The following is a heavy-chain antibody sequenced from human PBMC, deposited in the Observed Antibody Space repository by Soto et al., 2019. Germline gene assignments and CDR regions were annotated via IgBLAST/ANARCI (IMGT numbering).Heavy chain of an antibody. V-gene: IGHV3-48*01. CDR1: GFTFSSYS. CDR3: AGQGGSRLNWFDP. D-gene: IGHD6-13*01. J-gene: IGHJ5*02. CDR2: ISSSSSTI. Sequence: PGGSLRLSCADSGFTFSSYSMNWVRQAPGKGLEWVSYISSSSSTIYYADSVKGRFTISRDNAKNSLYLQMNSLRAEDTAVYYCAGQGGSRLNWFDPWGQGTLVTVSS.